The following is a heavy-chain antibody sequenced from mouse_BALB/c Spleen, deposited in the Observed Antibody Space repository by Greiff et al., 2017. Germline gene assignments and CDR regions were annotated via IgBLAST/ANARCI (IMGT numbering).Heavy chain of an antibody. CDR1: GFNIKDTY. J-gene: IGHJ4*01. CDR2: IDPANGNT. CDR3: ARHYYGYAMDY. V-gene: IGHV14-3*02. Sequence: EVKLMESGAELVKPGASVKLSCTASGFNIKDTYMHWVKQRPEQGLEWIGRIDPANGNTKYDPKFQGKATITADTSSNTAYLQLSSLTSEDTAVYYCARHYYGYAMDYWGQGTSVTVSS. D-gene: IGHD1-2*01.